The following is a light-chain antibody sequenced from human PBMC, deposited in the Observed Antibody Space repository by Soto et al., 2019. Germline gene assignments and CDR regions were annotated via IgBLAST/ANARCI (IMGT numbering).Light chain of an antibody. Sequence: QSALTQPPSVSGSPGQSVAISCTGTSSDVGTYNRVSWYQQPPGTAPRLMIYDVCNRPSGVPDRFSGSKSGNTASLTISRLQAENLADDFCRPYTSTCTYVFGTGTKLSVL. CDR2: DVC. CDR3: RPYTSTCTYV. CDR1: SSDVGTYNR. V-gene: IGLV2-18*02. J-gene: IGLJ1*01.